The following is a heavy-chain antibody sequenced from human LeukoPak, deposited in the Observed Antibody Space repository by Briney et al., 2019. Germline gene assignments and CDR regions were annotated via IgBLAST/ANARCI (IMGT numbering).Heavy chain of an antibody. Sequence: QPGGSLRLSCAASGFTLSAYWMNWVRQAPGKGLMWVSRIEGDGNRITYADSVKGRFTISRDNAKNTLYLQMNSLRAEDTAVYYCTRDWRNLGYDYWGQGTLVTVSS. V-gene: IGHV3-74*01. CDR2: IEGDGNRI. CDR1: GFTLSAYW. CDR3: TRDWRNLGYDY. J-gene: IGHJ4*02. D-gene: IGHD5-12*01.